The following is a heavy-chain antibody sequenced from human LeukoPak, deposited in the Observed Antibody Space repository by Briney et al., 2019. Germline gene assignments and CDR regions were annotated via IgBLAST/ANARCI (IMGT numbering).Heavy chain of an antibody. V-gene: IGHV1-18*04. J-gene: IGHJ3*02. CDR3: ASLKNYYDSSGYLVTDAFDI. CDR1: GCTFTSYY. Sequence: ASVKVSCKASGCTFTSYYMHWVRQAPGQGLEWMGWISGYNGNTNYAQKLQGRVTMTTDTPTSTAYMELRSLKSDDTAVYYCASLKNYYDSSGYLVTDAFDIWGQGTMVTVSS. CDR2: ISGYNGNT. D-gene: IGHD3-22*01.